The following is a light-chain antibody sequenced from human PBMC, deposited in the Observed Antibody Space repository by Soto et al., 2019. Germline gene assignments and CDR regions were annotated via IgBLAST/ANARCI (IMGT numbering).Light chain of an antibody. Sequence: QPVLTQPPSVSGAPGQRVTISCTGSSSNIGAGYDVHWYQHLPATAPKFLIYGNTNRPSGVPDRFSGSKSGTSASLAITGLQAEDEADYYCQSYDSSLSAWVFGGGTKLTVL. CDR2: GNT. CDR3: QSYDSSLSAWV. CDR1: SSNIGAGYD. V-gene: IGLV1-40*01. J-gene: IGLJ2*01.